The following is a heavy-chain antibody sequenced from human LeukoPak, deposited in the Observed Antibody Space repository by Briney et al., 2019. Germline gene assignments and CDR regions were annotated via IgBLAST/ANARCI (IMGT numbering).Heavy chain of an antibody. CDR2: FDPEDGET. CDR3: ARAGSSWQGRGYYFDY. CDR1: GYTLTELS. Sequence: ASVKVSCKVSGYTLTELSMHWVRQAPGKGLEWMGGFDPEDGETIYAQKFQGRVTITADESTSTAYMELSSLRSEDTAVYYCARAGSSWQGRGYYFDYWGQGTLVTVSS. V-gene: IGHV1-24*01. D-gene: IGHD6-13*01. J-gene: IGHJ4*02.